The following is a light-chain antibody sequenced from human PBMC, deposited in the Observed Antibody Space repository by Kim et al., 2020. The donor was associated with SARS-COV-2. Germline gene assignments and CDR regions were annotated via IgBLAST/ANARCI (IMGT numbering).Light chain of an antibody. CDR2: EVS. J-gene: IGLJ2*01. V-gene: IGLV2-23*02. Sequence: SITSACTGTRGDVGSYTLVSWYQQHPGKAPKLMIYEVSQRPSGVSNRFSGSKSGNTASLTISGLQAEDEADYYCCSYAGSSTSVVFGGGTKVTVL. CDR1: RGDVGSYTL. CDR3: CSYAGSSTSVV.